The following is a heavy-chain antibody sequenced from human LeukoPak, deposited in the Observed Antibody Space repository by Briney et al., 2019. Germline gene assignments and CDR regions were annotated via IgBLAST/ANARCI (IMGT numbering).Heavy chain of an antibody. V-gene: IGHV3-7*01. CDR3: ASALPWDYFLRDV. Sequence: PGGSLRLSCAASGFTFSSYWMSWVRQAPGKGLEWVANIKQDGSEKYYVDSVKGRFTISRDNAKNSLYLQMNSLRAEDTAVYYRASALPWDYFLRDVWGKGTTVTVSS. CDR1: GFTFSSYW. J-gene: IGHJ6*04. CDR2: IKQDGSEK. D-gene: IGHD3-16*01.